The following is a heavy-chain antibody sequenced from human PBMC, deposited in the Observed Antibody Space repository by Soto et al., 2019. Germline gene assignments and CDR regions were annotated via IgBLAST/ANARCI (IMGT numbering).Heavy chain of an antibody. V-gene: IGHV1-3*01. CDR3: ARHGVAAGNVNFDY. D-gene: IGHD6-25*01. CDR1: GYIFTKSA. J-gene: IGHJ4*02. CDR2: ISGGNGNT. Sequence: GASVKVSCKASGYIFTKSAMHWVRQAPGQRLEWMGWISGGNGNTKYSPKLQGRVTTTRDTSASTAYMELSSLRSEDTALYYCARHGVAAGNVNFDYWGQGTLVTVFS.